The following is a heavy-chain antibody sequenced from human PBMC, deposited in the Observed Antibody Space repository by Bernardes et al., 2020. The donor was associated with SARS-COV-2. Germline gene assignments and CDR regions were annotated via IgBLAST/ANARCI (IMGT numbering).Heavy chain of an antibody. J-gene: IGHJ5*02. D-gene: IGHD2-8*01. CDR1: GFAFSSYW. Sequence: GGSLRLSCTASGFAFSSYWMHWVRQAPGKGPVWVSRINGDGDNTRYADSVKGRFTISRDNAKNTLDLQMDSLRVEDTAVYYCVRDSSGYCTSGRCYGGGWFAPWGQGTLVIVSS. V-gene: IGHV3-74*01. CDR3: VRDSSGYCTSGRCYGGGWFAP. CDR2: INGDGDNT.